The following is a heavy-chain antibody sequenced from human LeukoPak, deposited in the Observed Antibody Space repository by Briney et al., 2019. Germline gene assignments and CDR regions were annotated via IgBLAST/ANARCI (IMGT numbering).Heavy chain of an antibody. V-gene: IGHV3-7*03. D-gene: IGHD6-13*01. CDR2: IRQDGDTK. CDR1: GFPFNAYW. Sequence: GGSLRLSCAASGFPFNAYWMTWVRQAPGKGLEWVANIRQDGDTKYYVDSVKGRFTISRDNAMNSLYLQMNSLRAEDTAICYCARSLPYGTTWYGRSDFWGQGTLVTVSS. CDR3: ARSLPYGTTWYGRSDF. J-gene: IGHJ4*02.